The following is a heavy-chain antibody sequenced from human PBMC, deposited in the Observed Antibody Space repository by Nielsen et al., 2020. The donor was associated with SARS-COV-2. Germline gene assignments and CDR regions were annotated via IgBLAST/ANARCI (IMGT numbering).Heavy chain of an antibody. CDR1: GFTFSAHA. CDR3: ARDGRIGYGVYLDY. V-gene: IGHV3-23*01. D-gene: IGHD5-12*01. CDR2: VSGDSAGTT. J-gene: IGHJ4*02. Sequence: GGSLRLSCAASGFTFSAHAMIWVRQAAGKGLEWVSAVSGDSAGTTYYADSVKGRFTISRDNSKNTLYLQMNGLRAEDTATYYCARDGRIGYGVYLDYWGQGTPVTVSS.